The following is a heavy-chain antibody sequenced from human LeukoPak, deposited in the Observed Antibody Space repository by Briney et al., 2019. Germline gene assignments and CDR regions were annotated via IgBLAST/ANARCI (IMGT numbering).Heavy chain of an antibody. CDR1: GYTFTGYY. CDR3: ARDRRYCSGGSCYSDAFDI. J-gene: IGHJ3*02. Sequence: ASVKVSCKASGYTFTGYYMHWVRQAPGQGLEWMGWINPNSGGTNYAQKFQGWITMTRDTSISTAYMELSRLRSDDTAAYYCARDRRYCSGGSCYSDAFDIWGQGTMVTVSS. V-gene: IGHV1-2*04. CDR2: INPNSGGT. D-gene: IGHD2-15*01.